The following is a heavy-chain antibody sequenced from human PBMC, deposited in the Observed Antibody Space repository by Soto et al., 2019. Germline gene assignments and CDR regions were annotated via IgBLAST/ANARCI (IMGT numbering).Heavy chain of an antibody. Sequence: PGGSLRLSCEASGFPLSTYWMHWVRQVPGKGLVWVSRIKTDGTTTTYADSVKGRFSISRDNAKNMLYLQMNNLRVEVTAVYYCVRDQDTYGLAVFNFWGQGTVVTAPQ. CDR2: IKTDGTTT. V-gene: IGHV3-74*03. D-gene: IGHD2-8*02. CDR3: VRDQDTYGLAVFNF. J-gene: IGHJ4*02. CDR1: GFPLSTYW.